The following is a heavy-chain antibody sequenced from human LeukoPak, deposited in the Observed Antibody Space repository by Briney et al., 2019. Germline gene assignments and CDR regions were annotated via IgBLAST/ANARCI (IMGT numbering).Heavy chain of an antibody. J-gene: IGHJ4*02. CDR1: GGSFSGYY. CDR2: INHSGST. Sequence: SETLSLTCAVYGGSFSGYYWSWIRQPPGKGLEWIGEINHSGSTNYNPSLKSRVTISVDTSKNQFSLKLSSVTAADTAVYYCAMGLREGYYYFWSGYYPRYFDYWGQGTLVTVSS. V-gene: IGHV4-34*01. D-gene: IGHD3-3*01. CDR3: AMGLREGYYYFWSGYYPRYFDY.